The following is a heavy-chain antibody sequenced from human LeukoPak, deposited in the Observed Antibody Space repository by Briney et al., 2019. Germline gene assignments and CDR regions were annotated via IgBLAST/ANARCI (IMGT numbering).Heavy chain of an antibody. J-gene: IGHJ4*02. CDR1: GFTFSSYE. D-gene: IGHD4-11*01. V-gene: IGHV3-48*03. Sequence: PGGSLRLSCAASGFTFSSYEMNWVRQAPGKGLEGVSYISSSGSTIYYADSVKGRFTISRDNAKNSLYLQMNSLRAGDTAVYYCARAGYSNFIDYWGQGTLVTVSS. CDR2: ISSSGSTI. CDR3: ARAGYSNFIDY.